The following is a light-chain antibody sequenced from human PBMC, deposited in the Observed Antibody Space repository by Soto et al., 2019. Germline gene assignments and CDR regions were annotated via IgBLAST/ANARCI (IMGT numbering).Light chain of an antibody. Sequence: QSALTQPPSASGSPGQSVTISCTGTSSDVGGYNYVSWYQQHPGKAPKLMIYDVSKRPSGVPDLLSGSKSGNTASLTVSGLQVVDEADYYCASYTGSDTLVFGGGTKLTVL. CDR2: DVS. J-gene: IGLJ2*01. CDR3: ASYTGSDTLV. CDR1: SSDVGGYNY. V-gene: IGLV2-8*01.